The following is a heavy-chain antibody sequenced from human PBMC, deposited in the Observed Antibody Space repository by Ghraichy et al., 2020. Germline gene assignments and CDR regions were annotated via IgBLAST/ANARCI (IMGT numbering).Heavy chain of an antibody. CDR1: GGSISSYY. J-gene: IGHJ3*02. CDR3: ARSVQYSGSYLSQDDAFDI. D-gene: IGHD1-26*01. Sequence: SETLSLTCTVSGGSISSYYWSWIRQPPGKGLEWIGYIYYSGSTNYNPSLKSRVTISVDTSKNQFSLKLSSVTAADTAVYYCARSVQYSGSYLSQDDAFDIWGQGTMVTVSS. CDR2: IYYSGST. V-gene: IGHV4-59*01.